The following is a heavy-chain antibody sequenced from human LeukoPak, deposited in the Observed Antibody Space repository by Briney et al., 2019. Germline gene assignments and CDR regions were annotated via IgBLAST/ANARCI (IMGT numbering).Heavy chain of an antibody. V-gene: IGHV1-69*13. CDR3: ARATTGTEAHFDY. J-gene: IGHJ4*02. CDR2: IIPIFGTA. CDR1: GYTFTSYA. D-gene: IGHD1-1*01. Sequence: EASVKVSCKASGYTFTSYAISWVRQAPGQGLEWMGGIIPIFGTANYAQKFQGRVTITADESTSTAYMELSSLRSEDTAVYYCARATTGTEAHFDYWGQGTLVTVSS.